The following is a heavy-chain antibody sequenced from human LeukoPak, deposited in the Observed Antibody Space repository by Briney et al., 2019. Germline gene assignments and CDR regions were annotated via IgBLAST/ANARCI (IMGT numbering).Heavy chain of an antibody. Sequence: GSLRLSCAASGFTFNNYVMSWVRQPPGKGLEWIGEINHSGSTNYNPSLKSRVTISVDTSKNQFSLKLSSVTAADTAVYYCARVIGYSGYDAFDYWGQGTLVTVSS. D-gene: IGHD5-12*01. J-gene: IGHJ4*02. CDR3: ARVIGYSGYDAFDY. CDR1: GFTFNNYV. CDR2: INHSGST. V-gene: IGHV4-34*01.